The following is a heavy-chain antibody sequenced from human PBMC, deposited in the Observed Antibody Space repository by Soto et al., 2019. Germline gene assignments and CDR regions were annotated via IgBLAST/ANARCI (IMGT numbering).Heavy chain of an antibody. CDR3: AKLGPYPSPGASRAEYFQH. J-gene: IGHJ1*01. D-gene: IGHD7-27*01. CDR1: GGSISSGGYY. V-gene: IGHV4-31*03. Sequence: SETLSLTCTVSGGSISSGGYYWSWIRQHPGKGLEWIGYIYYSGSTYYNPSLKSRVTISVDTSKNQFSLKLSSVTAADTAVYYCAKLGPYPSPGASRAEYFQHWGQGTLVTVSS. CDR2: IYYSGST.